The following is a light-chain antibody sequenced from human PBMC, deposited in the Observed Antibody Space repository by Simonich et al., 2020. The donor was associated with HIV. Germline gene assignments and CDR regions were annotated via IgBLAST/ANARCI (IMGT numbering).Light chain of an antibody. V-gene: IGKV3-11*01. CDR1: QSVSSH. Sequence: EIVLTQSPGTLSLSPGERATLSCRASQSVSSHLGWYQQKPGQAPRLLIYDASNRATGIPARFSGSGSGTDFTLSISSLEPEDFAVYYCQQRSDWPLTFGGGTKVEIK. J-gene: IGKJ4*01. CDR2: DAS. CDR3: QQRSDWPLT.